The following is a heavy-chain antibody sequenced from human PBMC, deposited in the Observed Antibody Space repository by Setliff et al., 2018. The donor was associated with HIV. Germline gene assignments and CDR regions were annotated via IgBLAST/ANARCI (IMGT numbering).Heavy chain of an antibody. CDR3: ARSRAAGFDY. CDR1: GFTFSSYT. V-gene: IGHV3-30*04. D-gene: IGHD6-13*01. J-gene: IGHJ4*02. Sequence: GGSLRLSCAASGFTFSSYTMNWVRQAPGKGLEWVAVILYDGSNKYYADSVKGRFSISRDNAKNSLYLQMNSLRAEDTAVYYCARSRAAGFDYWGQGTLVTVST. CDR2: ILYDGSNK.